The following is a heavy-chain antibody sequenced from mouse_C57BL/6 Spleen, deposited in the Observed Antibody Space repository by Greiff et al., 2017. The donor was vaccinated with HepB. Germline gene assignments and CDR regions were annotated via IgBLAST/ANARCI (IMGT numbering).Heavy chain of an antibody. CDR1: GYTFTGYW. CDR3: ALTGTDYFDY. D-gene: IGHD4-1*01. CDR2: ILPGSGST. Sequence: QVQLQQSGAELMKPGASVKLSCKATGYTFTGYWIEWVKQRPGHGLEWIGEILPGSGSTNYNDKFKGKATFTAYTSSNTAYMQLSSLTTEDSAIYYGALTGTDYFDYWGQGTTLTVSS. V-gene: IGHV1-9*01. J-gene: IGHJ2*01.